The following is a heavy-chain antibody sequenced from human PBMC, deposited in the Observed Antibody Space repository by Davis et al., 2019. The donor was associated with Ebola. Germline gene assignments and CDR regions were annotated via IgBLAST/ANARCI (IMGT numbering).Heavy chain of an antibody. CDR1: GYTFPTYG. Sequence: AASVQVSCKASGYTFPTYGISCVRQPPGQGLEWMGWINAYNGNKNYAQKLQGRVTMTTDTSTSTAYMQLRSLRSDATAVYYCARGYNWNYGLYYYYYGMDVWGQGTTVTVSS. CDR3: ARGYNWNYGLYYYYYGMDV. D-gene: IGHD1-7*01. V-gene: IGHV1-18*01. CDR2: INAYNGNK. J-gene: IGHJ6*02.